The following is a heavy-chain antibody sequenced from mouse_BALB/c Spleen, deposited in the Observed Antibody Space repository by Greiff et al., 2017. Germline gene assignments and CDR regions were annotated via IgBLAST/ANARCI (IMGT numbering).Heavy chain of an antibody. CDR1: GFNITATY. Sequence: VQLQQSGAELVKPGASLKLSCTASGFNITATYMPWVKQRPEQGLEWIGWIYPGNVNTKYNEKFKGKATLTADKSSSTAYMQLSSLTSEDSAVYFCARRDGYYDAMDYWGQGTSVTVSS. D-gene: IGHD2-3*01. CDR3: ARRDGYYDAMDY. J-gene: IGHJ4*01. CDR2: IYPGNVNT. V-gene: IGHV14-3*02.